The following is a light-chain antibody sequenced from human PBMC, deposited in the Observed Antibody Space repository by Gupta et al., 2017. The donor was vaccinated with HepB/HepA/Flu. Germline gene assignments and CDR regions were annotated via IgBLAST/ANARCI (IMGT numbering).Light chain of an antibody. V-gene: IGKV3-15*01. Sequence: EIVMTQSPATLSVSPGERATLSCRASQSVSSNLAWYQQKPGQAPRLLIYGAFTRATDIPARFSGSGFGTEFTLTISSLQSEDFAIYYCQQYHNWPRWTFGGGTKVEIK. J-gene: IGKJ1*01. CDR1: QSVSSN. CDR3: QQYHNWPRWT. CDR2: GAF.